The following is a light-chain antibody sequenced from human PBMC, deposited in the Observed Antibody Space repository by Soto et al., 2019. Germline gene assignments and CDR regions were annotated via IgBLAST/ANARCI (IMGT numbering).Light chain of an antibody. CDR1: SSDVGGYNY. V-gene: IGLV2-14*01. J-gene: IGLJ3*02. CDR2: EVS. Sequence: QSALTQPASVSGSPGQSITISCTGTSSDVGGYNYVSWYQQHPGKAPKLMIYEVSNRPSGVSNRFSGSKSGNTASLTISGLQAEDEYDYYCSSYTSSSTVFGGGTKVTVL. CDR3: SSYTSSSTV.